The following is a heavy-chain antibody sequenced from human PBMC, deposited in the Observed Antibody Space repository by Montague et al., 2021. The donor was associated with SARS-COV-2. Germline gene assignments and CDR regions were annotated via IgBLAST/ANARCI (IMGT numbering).Heavy chain of an antibody. D-gene: IGHD1-26*01. V-gene: IGHV4-59*12. CDR2: IYHSGST. CDR3: ARKGSGRSDLAY. J-gene: IGHJ4*02. CDR1: GGSISSYY. Sequence: SETLSLTCIVSGGSISSYYWSWIRQPPGKGLEWIGYIYHSGSTNYNPSLKSRVSMSVDKSWSQFSLRLTSVTAADTAIYYCARKGSGRSDLAYWGQGTLVTVSS.